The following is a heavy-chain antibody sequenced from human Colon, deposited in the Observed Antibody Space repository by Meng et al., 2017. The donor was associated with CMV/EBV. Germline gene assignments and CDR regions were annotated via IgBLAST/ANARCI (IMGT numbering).Heavy chain of an antibody. Sequence: QGPRRGSGPGLVKPSETLSLTCTVSGASITSYYWSWIRQPAGKGLEWIGRVYISGNTNYNPSLKSRVTMSIDTSKNQLSLNIRSVTAADTAVYYCARDSNLSGLAYWGQGTLVTVSS. D-gene: IGHD3-10*01. CDR1: GASITSYY. J-gene: IGHJ4*02. CDR3: ARDSNLSGLAY. CDR2: VYISGNT. V-gene: IGHV4-4*07.